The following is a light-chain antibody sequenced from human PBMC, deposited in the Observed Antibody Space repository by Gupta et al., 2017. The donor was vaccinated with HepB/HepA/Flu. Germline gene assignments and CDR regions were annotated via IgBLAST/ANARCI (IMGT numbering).Light chain of an antibody. Sequence: EIVLTQSPATLSVSPGERATLSCRASQSVSSYLAWYQQKPGQAPRLLIYDASNRATGSPARFSGSGYGTDFTLTSRSLEPEDFAVYYVQQRSNSWTFGQGTKVESK. CDR3: QQRSNSWT. CDR1: QSVSSY. J-gene: IGKJ1*01. V-gene: IGKV3-11*01. CDR2: DAS.